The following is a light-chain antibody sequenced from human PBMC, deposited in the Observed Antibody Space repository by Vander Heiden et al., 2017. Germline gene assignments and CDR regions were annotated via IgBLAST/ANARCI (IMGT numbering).Light chain of an antibody. J-gene: IGLJ2*01. CDR1: RPGDKY. CDR2: VDN. V-gene: IGLV3-1*01. CDR3: QAWDTNAVF. Sequence: SYDLSQPPSVSVSPGQKATITCSGDRPGDKYVCWYMPRPGQSPVLVIYVDNKRPSGIPERFSASNSGNTATLTISETQAMDEADYFCQAWDTNAVFFGGGTRLTVL.